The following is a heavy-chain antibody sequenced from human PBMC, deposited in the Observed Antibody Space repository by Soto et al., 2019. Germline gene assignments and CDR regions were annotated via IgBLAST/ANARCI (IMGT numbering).Heavy chain of an antibody. D-gene: IGHD5-12*01. J-gene: IGHJ5*01. CDR2: IYPADSDT. CDR3: AGSGRSGLRWLDFFDP. CDR1: GFTFTSYW. Sequence: GEALKISCETSGFTFTSYWIVWVRQVPGKCLEWMGLIYPADSDTRSNPSFQGQVTISADTSTNTAFLHWSSLSASARATYFSAGSGRSGLRWLDFFDPWGQESLVTVSS. V-gene: IGHV5-51*01.